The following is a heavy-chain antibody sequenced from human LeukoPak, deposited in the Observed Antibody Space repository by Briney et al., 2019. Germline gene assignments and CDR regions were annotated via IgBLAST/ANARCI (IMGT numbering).Heavy chain of an antibody. CDR1: GFNFTMSA. V-gene: IGHV3-23*01. J-gene: IGHJ5*02. CDR3: ARLEGQGLRHVPAT. CDR2: ITASGGDT. Sequence: GGSLRLSCSGSGFNFTMSAMSWVRQAPGKGLAWVSGITASGGDTSYSDSARGRFTISRDNSKNIVYLEMNSLRVDDTAMYFCARLEGQGLRHVPATWGQGALVTVSS. D-gene: IGHD3-3*01.